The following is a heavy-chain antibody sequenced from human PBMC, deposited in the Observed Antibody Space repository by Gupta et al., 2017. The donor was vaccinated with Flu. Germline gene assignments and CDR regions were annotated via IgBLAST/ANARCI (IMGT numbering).Heavy chain of an antibody. D-gene: IGHD3-22*01. CDR3: ARGDSSGYSPFDY. V-gene: IGHV4-59*08. J-gene: IGHJ4*02. CDR2: IYYSGST. CDR1: GGSISSYY. Sequence: QVQLQESGPGLVKPSETLSLTCTVSGGSISSYYWSWIRQPPGKGLEWIGYIYYSGSTNYNPSLKSRVTISVDTSKNQFSLKLSSVTAADTAVYYCARGDSSGYSPFDYWGQGTLVTVP.